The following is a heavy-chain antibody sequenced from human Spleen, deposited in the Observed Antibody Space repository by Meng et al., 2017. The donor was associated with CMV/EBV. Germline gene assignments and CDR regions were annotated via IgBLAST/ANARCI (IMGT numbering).Heavy chain of an antibody. J-gene: IGHJ4*02. D-gene: IGHD2-15*01. CDR1: GSTFTGYY. V-gene: IGHV1-2*02. CDR2: INPNSGGT. Sequence: CQASGSTFTGYYMHWVRPAPGQGLEWMGWINPNSGGTNYAQKFQGRVTMTRDTSISTAYMELSRLRSDDTAVYYCARGVVAVYYFDYWGQGTLVTVSS. CDR3: ARGVVAVYYFDY.